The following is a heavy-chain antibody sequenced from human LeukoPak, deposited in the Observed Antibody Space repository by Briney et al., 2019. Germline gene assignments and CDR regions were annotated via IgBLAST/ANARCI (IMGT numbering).Heavy chain of an antibody. CDR2: ISSSGDTI. J-gene: IGHJ3*02. V-gene: IGHV3-48*01. CDR3: ARDTGSMVRGVIYGAFDI. CDR1: GFTFSSHS. Sequence: PGGSLRLSCAASGFTFSSHSMNWVRQAPGKGLEWVSYISSSGDTIYYADSVKGRFTISRDNSKNTLYLQMNSLRAEDTAVYYCARDTGSMVRGVIYGAFDIWGQGTMVTVSS. D-gene: IGHD3-10*01.